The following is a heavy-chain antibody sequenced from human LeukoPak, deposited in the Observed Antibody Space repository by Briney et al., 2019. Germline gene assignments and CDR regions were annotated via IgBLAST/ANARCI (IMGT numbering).Heavy chain of an antibody. CDR2: INDSGRI. Sequence: RPSETLSLTCGVFGGSFSNYYWSWIRQPPGKGLEWIGEINDSGRINYNPALMSRVTISVDTSKSQFSLELSSVSAADTALYYCARRCNYGVNYYIDVWGEGATVTVSS. J-gene: IGHJ6*03. CDR1: GGSFSNYY. D-gene: IGHD1-7*01. CDR3: ARRCNYGVNYYIDV. V-gene: IGHV4-34*01.